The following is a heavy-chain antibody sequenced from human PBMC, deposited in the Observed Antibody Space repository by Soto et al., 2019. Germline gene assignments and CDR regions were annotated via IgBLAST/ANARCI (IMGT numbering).Heavy chain of an antibody. Sequence: ASVKVSCKASGYTFTSYAMHWVRQAPGQRLEWMGWINAGNGNTKYSQKFQGRVTITRDTSASTAYMELSSLRSEDTAVYYCARDSPFPFGGSGLDYWGQGTLVTASS. CDR3: ARDSPFPFGGSGLDY. CDR2: INAGNGNT. V-gene: IGHV1-3*01. CDR1: GYTFTSYA. J-gene: IGHJ4*02. D-gene: IGHD6-19*01.